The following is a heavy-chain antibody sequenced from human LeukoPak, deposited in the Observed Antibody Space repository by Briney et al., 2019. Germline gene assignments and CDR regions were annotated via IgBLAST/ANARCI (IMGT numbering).Heavy chain of an antibody. D-gene: IGHD3-9*01. CDR2: IIPSFGTA. V-gene: IGHV1-69*13. Sequence: SVKVSCKTSGGTFSSYAINWVRQAPGQGLEWMGGIIPSFGTANYAQKFQGRVTITADESTSTAYMDLSSLRSEDTAVYYCARSRDDILTGYIYYYYMDVWGKGTTVTVSS. CDR1: GGTFSSYA. CDR3: ARSRDDILTGYIYYYYMDV. J-gene: IGHJ6*03.